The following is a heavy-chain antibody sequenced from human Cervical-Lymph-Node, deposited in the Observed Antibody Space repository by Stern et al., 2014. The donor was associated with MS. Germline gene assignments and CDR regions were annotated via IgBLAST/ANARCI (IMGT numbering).Heavy chain of an antibody. CDR1: GGSISSGNYY. D-gene: IGHD3-9*01. J-gene: IGHJ3*02. CDR3: ARGSYGVLTGNGWHGFDI. CDR2: IYSSGST. V-gene: IGHV4-61*02. Sequence: VQLVESGPGLVKPSQTLSLTCTVSGGSISSGNYYWSWIRQPAGEGLEWIGRIYSSGSTQYNPSLKSRVTISADTSTNQFSLRLTSVTAADTAVYYCARGSYGVLTGNGWHGFDIWGQGTMVTVSS.